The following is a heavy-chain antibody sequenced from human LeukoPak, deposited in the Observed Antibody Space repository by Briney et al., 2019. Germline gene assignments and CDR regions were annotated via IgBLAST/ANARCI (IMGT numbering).Heavy chain of an antibody. CDR2: ISGSGGSK. J-gene: IGHJ4*02. CDR3: AKEWRFSSSWYQYYFDY. CDR1: GFTVSSYA. V-gene: IGHV3-23*01. D-gene: IGHD6-13*01. Sequence: GGSLRLSCAASGFTVSSYAMSWVRQAPGKGLEWISAISGSGGSKYYADSVKGRFTISRDTSTNTLYLQLNSLRVDDTAVYFCAKEWRFSSSWYQYYFDYWGQGTLVTVSS.